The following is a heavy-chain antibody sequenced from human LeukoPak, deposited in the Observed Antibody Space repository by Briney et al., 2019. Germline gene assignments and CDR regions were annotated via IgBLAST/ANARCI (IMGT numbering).Heavy chain of an antibody. Sequence: SQTLSLTCAISGDSVSTNSVAWNWIRRSPSRGLEWLGRTYYRSKWYFDYAVSVKSRITVNPDTSKNQFSLQLNSVTPEDTALYYCARAYNYAFDYWGQGTLVTVSS. CDR3: ARAYNYAFDY. D-gene: IGHD5-18*01. CDR1: GDSVSTNSVA. J-gene: IGHJ4*02. V-gene: IGHV6-1*01. CDR2: TYYRSKWYF.